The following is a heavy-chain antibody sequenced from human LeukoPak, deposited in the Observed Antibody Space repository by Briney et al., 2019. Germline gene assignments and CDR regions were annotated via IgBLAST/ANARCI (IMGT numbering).Heavy chain of an antibody. D-gene: IGHD6-6*01. Sequence: GSSVKVSCKASGGTFSSYAISWVRQAPGQGLEWTGGIIPIFGTANYAQKFQGRVTITTDESTSTAYMELSSLRSEDTAVYYCARGSGPSSSYNYYMDVWGKGTTVTVSS. CDR1: GGTFSSYA. J-gene: IGHJ6*03. CDR3: ARGSGPSSSYNYYMDV. CDR2: IIPIFGTA. V-gene: IGHV1-69*05.